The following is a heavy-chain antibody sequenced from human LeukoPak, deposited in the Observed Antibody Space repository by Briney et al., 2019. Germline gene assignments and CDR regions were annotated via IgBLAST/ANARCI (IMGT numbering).Heavy chain of an antibody. V-gene: IGHV4-39*07. CDR1: GDSISSSSYY. J-gene: IGHJ5*02. D-gene: IGHD5-18*01. CDR2: IYYSGST. CDR3: ARGRGRIQLWS. Sequence: PSETLSLTCTVSGDSISSSSYYWGWIRQPPGKGLEWVGNIYYSGSTYYNPSLKSRVTISVDTSKNQFSLKLSSVTAADTAVYYCARGRGRIQLWSWGQGTLVTVSS.